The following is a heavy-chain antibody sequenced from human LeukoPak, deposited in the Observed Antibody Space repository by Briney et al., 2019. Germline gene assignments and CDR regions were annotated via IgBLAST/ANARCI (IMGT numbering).Heavy chain of an antibody. CDR2: TDPSGST. CDR3: ARAMYFYGSGSFVKAWFDP. CDR1: GGSFSGYN. V-gene: IGHV4-34*01. J-gene: IGHJ5*02. Sequence: PSETLSLTCAVYGGSFSGYNRNWIRQPPGKGLEWIGETDPSGSTNYNPSLKSRVTISLDTSKNQFSLRLSSVTAADTAVYYCARAMYFYGSGSFVKAWFDPWGQGTLVTVSS. D-gene: IGHD3-10*01.